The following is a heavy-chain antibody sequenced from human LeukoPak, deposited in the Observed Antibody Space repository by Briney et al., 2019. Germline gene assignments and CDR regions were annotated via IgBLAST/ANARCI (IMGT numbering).Heavy chain of an antibody. V-gene: IGHV1-2*02. CDR3: ARIDCTNGVCFAYFDY. Sequence: ASVKVSCKASGYTFTGYYMHWVRQAPGQGLEWMGWINPNSGGTNYAQKFQGRVTMTRDTSISTAYMELSRLRSDDTAVYYCARIDCTNGVCFAYFDYWGQGTLVTVSS. D-gene: IGHD2-8*01. J-gene: IGHJ4*02. CDR2: INPNSGGT. CDR1: GYTFTGYY.